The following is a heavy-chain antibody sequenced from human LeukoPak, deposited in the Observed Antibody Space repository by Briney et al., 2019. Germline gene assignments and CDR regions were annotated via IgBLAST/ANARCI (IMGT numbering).Heavy chain of an antibody. V-gene: IGHV4-34*01. J-gene: IGHJ6*03. CDR3: ARDDVGYSYPTGYYYYMDV. D-gene: IGHD5-18*01. CDR2: INHSGST. CDR1: GGSFSGYY. Sequence: PSETLSLTCAVNGGSFSGYYWSWIRQPPGKGLEWIGEINHSGSTNYNPSLKSRVTISVDTSKNQFSLKLSSVTAADTAVYYCARDDVGYSYPTGYYYYMDVWGKGTTVTVSS.